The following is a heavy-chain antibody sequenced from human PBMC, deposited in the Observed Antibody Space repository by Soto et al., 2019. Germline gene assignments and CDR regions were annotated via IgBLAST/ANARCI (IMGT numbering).Heavy chain of an antibody. V-gene: IGHV3-30*03. Sequence: PGGSLRLSCAASGFTFSSYGMHWVRQAPGKGLEWVAVISYDGSNKYYADSVKGRFTISRDNSKNTLYLQMNSLRAEDTAVYYCARVVVVPAAGIDYWGQGTLVTVAS. CDR1: GFTFSSYG. J-gene: IGHJ4*02. CDR2: ISYDGSNK. CDR3: ARVVVVPAAGIDY. D-gene: IGHD2-2*01.